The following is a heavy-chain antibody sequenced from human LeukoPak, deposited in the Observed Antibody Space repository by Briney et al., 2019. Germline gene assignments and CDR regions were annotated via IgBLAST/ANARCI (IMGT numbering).Heavy chain of an antibody. CDR1: GGSISSYY. Sequence: PSETLSLTCTVSGGSISSYYWSWLRQPPGKGLEWIGYIYYSGSTNYNPSLKSRVTISVDTSKNQFSLKLSSVTAADTAVYYCAREWRYSSSWKGWFDPWGQGTLVTVSS. J-gene: IGHJ5*02. CDR3: AREWRYSSSWKGWFDP. CDR2: IYYSGST. D-gene: IGHD6-13*01. V-gene: IGHV4-59*01.